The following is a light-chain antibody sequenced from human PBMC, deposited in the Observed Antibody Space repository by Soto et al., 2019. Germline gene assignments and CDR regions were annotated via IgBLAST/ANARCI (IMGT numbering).Light chain of an antibody. CDR1: QSVGSN. CDR3: QQYNNWPPLT. V-gene: IGKV3-15*01. CDR2: AAS. J-gene: IGKJ4*01. Sequence: EVVMTQSPATLSVSPGERATLSCRVSQSVGSNLAWYQQKPGQAPRLLIYAASTRAKGIPDRFSGSGSGTEFTPAIGSLQSEDCAVYYCQQYNNWPPLTFGGGTKVDI.